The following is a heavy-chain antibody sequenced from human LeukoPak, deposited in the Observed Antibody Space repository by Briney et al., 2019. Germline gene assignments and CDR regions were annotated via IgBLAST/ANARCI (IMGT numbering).Heavy chain of an antibody. J-gene: IGHJ4*02. CDR3: AAGNPYYDFWSGYYFYFDY. V-gene: IGHV1-69*01. D-gene: IGHD3-3*01. Sequence: LVKVSCKASGGTFSSYAISWVRQAPGQGLEWMGGIIPVFGTANYAQKFQGRVTITADESTSTAYMELSSLRSEDTAVYYCAAGNPYYDFWSGYYFYFDYWGQGTLVTVSS. CDR1: GGTFSSYA. CDR2: IIPVFGTA.